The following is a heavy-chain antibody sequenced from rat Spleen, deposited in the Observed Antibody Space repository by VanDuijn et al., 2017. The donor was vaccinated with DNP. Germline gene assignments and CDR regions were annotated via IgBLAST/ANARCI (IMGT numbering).Heavy chain of an antibody. J-gene: IGHJ2*01. CDR2: IWTGGST. D-gene: IGHD1-11*01. CDR1: GFSLTSYN. Sequence: QVQLKESGPALVQPSQTLTLTCTVSGFSLTSYNVHWVRQPTGRGLEWMGTIWTGGSTDYNSALKSRLSISRDTSKSQVFLKMNSLQTEDMATYYCARDDGGYPYFDYWGQGVMVTVSS. V-gene: IGHV2-30*01. CDR3: ARDDGGYPYFDY.